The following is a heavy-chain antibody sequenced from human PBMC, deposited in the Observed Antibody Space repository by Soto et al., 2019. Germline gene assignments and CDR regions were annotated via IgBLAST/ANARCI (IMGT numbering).Heavy chain of an antibody. CDR3: ARLTYYDFWSGKFDY. CDR1: GGTFSSYT. Sequence: SVKVSCKASGGTFSSYTISWVRQAPGQGLEWMGRIIPILGIANYAQKFQGRVTITADKSTSTAYMELSSLRSEDTAVYYCARLTYYDFWSGKFDYWGQGTLVTVSS. J-gene: IGHJ4*02. D-gene: IGHD3-3*01. V-gene: IGHV1-69*02. CDR2: IIPILGIA.